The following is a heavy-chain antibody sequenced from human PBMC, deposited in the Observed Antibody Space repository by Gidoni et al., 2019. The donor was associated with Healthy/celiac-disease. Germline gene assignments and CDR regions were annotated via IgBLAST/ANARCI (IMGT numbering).Heavy chain of an antibody. CDR3: VKTYSSDSRGYYLPPR. Sequence: EVQLVESGGGLVKRGGARRLSCSASGFTFRSYAMPWVRQAPGKGLAYVSAISSNVGSTYYADSVKGRFTISRDNSTNTLYLQMSSLRAEDTAVYYCVKTYSSDSRGYYLPPRWGQGTLVTVSS. V-gene: IGHV3-64D*08. D-gene: IGHD3-22*01. J-gene: IGHJ4*02. CDR1: GFTFRSYA. CDR2: ISSNVGST.